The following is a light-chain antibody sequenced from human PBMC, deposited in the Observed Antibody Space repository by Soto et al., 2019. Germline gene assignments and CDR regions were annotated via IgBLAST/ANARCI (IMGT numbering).Light chain of an antibody. CDR1: QSVSSSY. J-gene: IGKJ2*01. Sequence: DIVLTQSPGTLSLSPGERATLSCRASQSVSSSYLAWYQQKPGQAPRLLIYGASSRATGIPDRFSGSGSGTDFTHTISRLEPEDLAVYYCQQYGSSPQYTFGQGTKLEIK. CDR3: QQYGSSPQYT. CDR2: GAS. V-gene: IGKV3-20*01.